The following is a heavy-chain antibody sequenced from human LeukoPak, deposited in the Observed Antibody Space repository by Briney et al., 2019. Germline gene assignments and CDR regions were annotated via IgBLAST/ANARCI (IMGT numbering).Heavy chain of an antibody. Sequence: SETLSLTCTVSGGSISSGGYYWSWIRQPPGKGLEWIGQINHGGGTIYNPSLKSRVTISVDTSKNQFSLRLNSVTAADTAVYYCARGSDSIWLSLYWGQGTLVTASS. D-gene: IGHD6-19*01. CDR1: GGSISSGGYY. V-gene: IGHV4-39*07. J-gene: IGHJ4*02. CDR2: INHGGGT. CDR3: ARGSDSIWLSLY.